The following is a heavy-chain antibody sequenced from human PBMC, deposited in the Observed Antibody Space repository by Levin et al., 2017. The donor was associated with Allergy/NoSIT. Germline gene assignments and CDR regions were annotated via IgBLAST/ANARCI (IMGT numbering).Heavy chain of an antibody. J-gene: IGHJ4*02. CDR3: ARVKGLGIPRAFDY. Sequence: QPGESLKISCAASGFIFDSYSMSWVRQSPDKGLEWVASIKQDGREKYYVDSVKGRFTISSDNAKKSVYLQMNSLRADDTGRYYCARVKGLGIPRAFDYWGQGTQVTVSS. D-gene: IGHD2-21*01. V-gene: IGHV3-7*04. CDR2: IKQDGREK. CDR1: GFIFDSYS.